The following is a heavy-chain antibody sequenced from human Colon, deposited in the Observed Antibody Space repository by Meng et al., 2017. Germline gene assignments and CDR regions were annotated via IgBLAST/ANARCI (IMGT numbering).Heavy chain of an antibody. CDR1: GGSVSSGSYS. CDR2: IYYSGST. CDR3: ARDSGYDKNWFDP. Sequence: QGRLPQSGPGLVRPSAPLSLPCTVAGGSVSSGSYSWSWIRQPPGKGLEWIGCIYYSGSTNYNPSLKSRVTISVDTSKNQFSLKVSSVTAADTAVYYCARDSGYDKNWFDPWGQGTLVTVSS. D-gene: IGHD5-12*01. V-gene: IGHV4-61*01. J-gene: IGHJ5*02.